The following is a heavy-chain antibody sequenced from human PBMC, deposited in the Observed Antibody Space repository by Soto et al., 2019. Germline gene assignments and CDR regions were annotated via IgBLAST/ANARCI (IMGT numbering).Heavy chain of an antibody. CDR3: HLSDYSKETGSYYYMDV. D-gene: IGHD4-4*01. Sequence: QVQLVESGGGVVQPGRSLRLSCAASGFTFSNYDMHWVRQAPGKGLEWVAVISYDGSNKYYADSVKGRFTIFRDNSKNTLYLHMNSLRAEDTAAYYLHLSDYSKETGSYYYMDVWGKGTTVTVSS. CDR1: GFTFSNYD. V-gene: IGHV3-30*03. J-gene: IGHJ6*03. CDR2: ISYDGSNK.